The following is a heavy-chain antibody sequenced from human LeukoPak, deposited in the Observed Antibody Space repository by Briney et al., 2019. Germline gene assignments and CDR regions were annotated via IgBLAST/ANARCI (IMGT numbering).Heavy chain of an antibody. V-gene: IGHV3-33*08. D-gene: IGHD3-10*01. CDR1: GFTFSSYG. CDR2: IWFDGSNK. J-gene: IGHJ4*02. Sequence: QPGGSLRLSCAASGFTFSSYGMHWVRQAPGKGPEWVAIIWFDGSNKYYADSVKGRFTISRDNSKNTLYLQMNSLRAEDTAVYYCTRTAGGGYYDITTYNDYWGQGTLVTVSS. CDR3: TRTAGGGYYDITTYNDY.